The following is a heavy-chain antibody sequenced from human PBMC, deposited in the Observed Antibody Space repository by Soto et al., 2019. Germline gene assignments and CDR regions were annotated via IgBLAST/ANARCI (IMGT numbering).Heavy chain of an antibody. V-gene: IGHV3-48*02. CDR3: ARDQGYCSGGSCSL. D-gene: IGHD2-15*01. CDR1: GFTFSSYS. J-gene: IGHJ4*02. CDR2: ISSSSSTI. Sequence: GGSLRLSCAASGFTFSSYSMNWVRQAPGKGLEWVSYISSSSSTIYYADSVKGRFTISRDNAKNSLYLQMNSLRDEDTVVYYCARDQGYCSGGSCSLWGQGTLVTVSS.